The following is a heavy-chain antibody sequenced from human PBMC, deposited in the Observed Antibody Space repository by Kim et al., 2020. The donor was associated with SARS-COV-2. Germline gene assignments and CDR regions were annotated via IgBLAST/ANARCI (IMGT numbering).Heavy chain of an antibody. V-gene: IGHV3-30*01. Sequence: EDSVKGRFTISRDYAKNTLDLQVISLRAEDTAVYYCAREVMVRGVNAFDIWGQGTMVTVSS. J-gene: IGHJ3*02. CDR3: AREVMVRGVNAFDI. D-gene: IGHD3-10*01.